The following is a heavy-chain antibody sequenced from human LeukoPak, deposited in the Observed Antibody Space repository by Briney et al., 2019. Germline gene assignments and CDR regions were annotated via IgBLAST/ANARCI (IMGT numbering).Heavy chain of an antibody. J-gene: IGHJ4*02. D-gene: IGHD1-26*01. CDR3: AEDQRWESPHYLDS. CDR2: ISASGGST. Sequence: PGGSLRLSCAASGFTFSSYAMHWVRQAPGKGLEWVSGISASGGSTYYADSVRGRFTISRDNSKNTLYVQMNSLRDEDTAVYYCAEDQRWESPHYLDSWGQGTLVTVSS. V-gene: IGHV3-23*01. CDR1: GFTFSSYA.